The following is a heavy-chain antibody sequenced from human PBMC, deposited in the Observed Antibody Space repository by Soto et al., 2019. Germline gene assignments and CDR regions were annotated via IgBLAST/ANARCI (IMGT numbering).Heavy chain of an antibody. V-gene: IGHV4-61*01. D-gene: IGHD3-10*01. CDR3: ARDRRYYGQMDV. CDR2: IYYSGST. J-gene: IGHJ6*02. CDR1: GGSVSSGSYY. Sequence: QVQLQESGPGLVKPSETLSLTCTVSGGSVSSGSYYWSWIRQPPGKGLEWIGYIYYSGSTNYNPSLQSRDTIAEDTSQNQFSLKLSSVTAADAAVYYCARDRRYYGQMDVWGQGTTVTVSS.